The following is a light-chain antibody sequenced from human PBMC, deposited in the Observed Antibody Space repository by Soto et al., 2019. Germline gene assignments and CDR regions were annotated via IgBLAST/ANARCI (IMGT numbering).Light chain of an antibody. CDR2: KAS. CDR1: QSISSW. CDR3: QQDNSYPWS. Sequence: DIQMTQSPSTLSASVGDRVTITCRASQSISSWLAWYQQKPGKAPKLLIYKASSLESGVPSRFSGSGSGTEFTLTISNLQPDDFATYYCQQDNSYPWSFGQGTKVDIK. V-gene: IGKV1-5*03. J-gene: IGKJ1*01.